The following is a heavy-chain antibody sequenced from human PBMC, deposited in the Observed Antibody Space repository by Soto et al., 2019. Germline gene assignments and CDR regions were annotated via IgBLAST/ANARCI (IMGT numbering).Heavy chain of an antibody. CDR1: GGSFSSYA. V-gene: IGHV1-69*13. CDR2: IIPIFGTA. D-gene: IGHD6-13*01. CDR3: ARDFGSSSFGGI. J-gene: IGHJ3*02. Sequence: SVKVSCKASGGSFSSYAISWVRQAPGQGLEWMGGIIPIFGTANYAQKFQGRVTITADESTSTAYMELSSLRSEDTAVYYCARDFGSSSFGGIWGQGTMVTVSS.